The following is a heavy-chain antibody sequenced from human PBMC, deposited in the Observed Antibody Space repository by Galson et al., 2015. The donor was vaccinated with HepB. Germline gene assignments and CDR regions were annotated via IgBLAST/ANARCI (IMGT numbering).Heavy chain of an antibody. CDR3: ATEWGSGSGWVDAFDI. CDR1: GYTLTELS. Sequence: SVKVSCKVSGYTLTELSMHWVRQAPGKGLEWMGGFDPEDGETIYAQKFQGRVTMTEDTSTDTAYMELSSLRSEDTAVYYCATEWGSGSGWVDAFDIWGQGTMVTVSS. V-gene: IGHV1-24*01. J-gene: IGHJ3*02. D-gene: IGHD1-26*01. CDR2: FDPEDGET.